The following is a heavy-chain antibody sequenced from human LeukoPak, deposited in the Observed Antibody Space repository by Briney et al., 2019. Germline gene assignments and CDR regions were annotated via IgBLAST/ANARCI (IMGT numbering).Heavy chain of an antibody. J-gene: IGHJ4*02. Sequence: PGGSLRLSCAASGFTFEDHVMHWVRQAPGKGLEWVSSISWSGDRMGYADAVKGRFTISRDNAKNSLFLQMNSLRVEDTAFYYCAKDLGGSATTVWGQGTLVTVSS. CDR3: AKDLGGSATTV. CDR1: GFTFEDHV. V-gene: IGHV3-9*01. D-gene: IGHD2-2*01. CDR2: ISWSGDRM.